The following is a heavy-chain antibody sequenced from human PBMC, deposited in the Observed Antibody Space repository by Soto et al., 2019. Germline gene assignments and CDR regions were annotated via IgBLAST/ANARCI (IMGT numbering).Heavy chain of an antibody. CDR1: GFTFSSYG. D-gene: IGHD3-3*01. CDR3: AKDSDYDFWSGYIPFDP. V-gene: IGHV3-30*18. J-gene: IGHJ5*02. Sequence: HPGGSLRLSCAASGFTFSSYGMHWVRQAPGKGLEWVAVISYDGSNKYYADSVKGRFTISRDNSKNTLYLQMNSLRAEDTAVYYCAKDSDYDFWSGYIPFDPWGQGTLVNVSS. CDR2: ISYDGSNK.